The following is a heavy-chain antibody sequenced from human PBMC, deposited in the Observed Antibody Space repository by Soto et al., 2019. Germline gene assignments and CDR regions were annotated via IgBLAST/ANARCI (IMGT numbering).Heavy chain of an antibody. CDR2: INAGNGNT. Sequence: GASVKVSCKASGYTFTCYAIHWVRQAPGQRLEWMGWINAGNGNTKYSQKFQGRVTITRDTSASTAYMELSSLRAVDTAVYYCAKDHISHYYESSGNYPKVLSPDYWGQGTLVTVSS. V-gene: IGHV1-3*01. CDR3: AKDHISHYYESSGNYPKVLSPDY. CDR1: GYTFTCYA. J-gene: IGHJ4*02. D-gene: IGHD3-22*01.